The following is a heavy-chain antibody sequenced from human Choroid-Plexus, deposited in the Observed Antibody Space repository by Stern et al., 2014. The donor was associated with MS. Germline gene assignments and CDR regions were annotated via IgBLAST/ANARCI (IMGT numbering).Heavy chain of an antibody. V-gene: IGHV3-30*18. D-gene: IGHD2/OR15-2a*01. CDR1: GFSFSSFG. CDR2: ISYDGSK. CDR3: AKDRQYLPFFFAF. J-gene: IGHJ4*02. Sequence: VQLVESGGGVVQPGRPLRLSCAASGFSFSSFGMHWVRQAPGKGLEWVALISYDGSKDYADSVKGRFAISRDNSKNTLYLQMNSLRAEDTAVYYCAKDRQYLPFFFAFWGQGSLVTVSS.